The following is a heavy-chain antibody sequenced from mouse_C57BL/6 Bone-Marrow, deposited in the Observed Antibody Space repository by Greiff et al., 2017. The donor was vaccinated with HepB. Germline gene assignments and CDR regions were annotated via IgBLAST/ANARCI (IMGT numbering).Heavy chain of an antibody. D-gene: IGHD2-4*01. J-gene: IGHJ4*01. Sequence: VQLQQPGTELVKPGASVKLSCKASGYTFTSYWMHWVKQRPGQGLEWIGNINPSNGGTNYNEKFKSKATLTVYKSSSTSYMQLRSLTSEDTAVYYCARWGYDYDGDKAMDYWGQGTSVTVSS. CDR3: ARWGYDYDGDKAMDY. CDR1: GYTFTSYW. V-gene: IGHV1-53*01. CDR2: INPSNGGT.